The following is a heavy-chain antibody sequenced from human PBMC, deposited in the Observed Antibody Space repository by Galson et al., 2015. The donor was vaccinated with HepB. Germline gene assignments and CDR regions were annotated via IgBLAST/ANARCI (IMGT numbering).Heavy chain of an antibody. D-gene: IGHD2-21*01. J-gene: IGHJ4*02. V-gene: IGHV3-30-3*01. CDR3: ARDIAISGLDY. Sequence: SLRLPCAASGFTFSSYAMHWVRQAPGKGLEWVAVISYDGSNKYYADSVKGRFTISRDNSKNTLYLQMNSLRAEDTAVYYCARDIAISGLDYWGQGTLVTVSS. CDR1: GFTFSSYA. CDR2: ISYDGSNK.